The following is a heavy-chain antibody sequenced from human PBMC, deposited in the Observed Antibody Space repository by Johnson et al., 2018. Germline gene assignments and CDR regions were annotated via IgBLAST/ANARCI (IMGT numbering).Heavy chain of an antibody. D-gene: IGHD3-22*01. CDR2: MNPNSGNT. V-gene: IGHV1-8*01. Sequence: QVQLVESGAEVKKPGASVKVSCKTSGYTFTSYDINWVRQATGQGLEWMGWMNPNSGNTGFAHKFKGRVTMTRNISISTAYMELNSRKSEDTAVYYCARASPDHVMIVVGVAFDIWGQVTMVTVSS. J-gene: IGHJ3*02. CDR3: ARASPDHVMIVVGVAFDI. CDR1: GYTFTSYD.